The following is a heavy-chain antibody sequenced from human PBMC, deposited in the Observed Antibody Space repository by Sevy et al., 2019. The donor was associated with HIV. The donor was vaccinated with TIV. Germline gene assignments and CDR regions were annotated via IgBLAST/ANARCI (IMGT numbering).Heavy chain of an antibody. J-gene: IGHJ4*02. V-gene: IGHV1-2*02. Sequence: ASVKVSCKASGYTFTGYHMHWVRQAPGQGLEWMGWINPNSGGTDHAQKFQGRVTMTRDTSISIAYMELSRLRSDDTAVYFCAKDRWGIAAAGTGVFDYWGQGALVTVSS. CDR3: AKDRWGIAAAGTGVFDY. CDR1: GYTFTGYH. CDR2: INPNSGGT. D-gene: IGHD6-13*01.